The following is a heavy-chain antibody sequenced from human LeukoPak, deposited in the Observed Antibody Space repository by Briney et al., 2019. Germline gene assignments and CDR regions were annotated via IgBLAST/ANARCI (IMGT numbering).Heavy chain of an antibody. V-gene: IGHV3-66*02. J-gene: IGHJ4*02. Sequence: GGSLRLSCAASGFTVSSNYISWVRQAPGKGLEWVSVIYSGGSTYYADSVKGRFTISRDNSKNTLYLQMNSLRAEDTAVYYCASVNLGYYFDYWGQGTLVTVSS. CDR2: IYSGGST. CDR1: GFTVSSNY. CDR3: ASVNLGYYFDY.